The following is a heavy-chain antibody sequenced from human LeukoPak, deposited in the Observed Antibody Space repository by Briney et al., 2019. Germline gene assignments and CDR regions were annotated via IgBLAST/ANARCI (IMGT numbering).Heavy chain of an antibody. CDR1: GFTFSSYS. V-gene: IGHV3-21*01. J-gene: IGHJ6*03. Sequence: KPGGSLRLSCAASGFTFSSYSMNWVRQAPGKGLEWVSSISSSSSYIYYADSVKGRFTISRDNAKNSLYLQMNSLRAEDTAVYYCARALNAAWLLRYYMDVWGKGTTVTVSS. CDR2: ISSSSSYI. D-gene: IGHD5-12*01. CDR3: ARALNAAWLLRYYMDV.